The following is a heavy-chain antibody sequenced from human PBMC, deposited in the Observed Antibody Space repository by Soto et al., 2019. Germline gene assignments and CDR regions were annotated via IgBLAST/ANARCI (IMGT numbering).Heavy chain of an antibody. Sequence: SETLSLTCTVSGGSISSGDYYWSWIRQPPGKGLEWIGYIYYSGSTYHNPSLKSRVTISVDTSKNQFSLKLSSVTAADTAVYYCARETFVVGLGYWGKGNQFNVSS. D-gene: IGHD2-21*01. CDR2: IYYSGST. CDR3: ARETFVVGLGY. CDR1: GGSISSGDYY. V-gene: IGHV4-30-4*01. J-gene: IGHJ4*02.